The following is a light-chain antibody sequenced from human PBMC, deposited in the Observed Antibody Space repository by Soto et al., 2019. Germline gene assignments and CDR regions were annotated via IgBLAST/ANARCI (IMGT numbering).Light chain of an antibody. CDR3: QQYNNWPLT. Sequence: EIVMTQSPATLSVSPGERATLSCRASQSINSKLAWYQQKPGQAPRLLIYGASTRATGIPARFSGSGSGTEFTLTIGSLQSEDFALYYCQQYNNWPLTFGGGTKVEI. CDR1: QSINSK. J-gene: IGKJ4*01. CDR2: GAS. V-gene: IGKV3-15*01.